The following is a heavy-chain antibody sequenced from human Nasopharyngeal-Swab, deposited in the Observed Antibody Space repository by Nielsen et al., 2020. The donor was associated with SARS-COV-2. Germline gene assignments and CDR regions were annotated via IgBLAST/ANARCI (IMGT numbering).Heavy chain of an antibody. CDR1: GFTFSSYW. V-gene: IGHV3-7*03. Sequence: GGSLRLSCAASGFTFSSYWMSWVRQAPGKGLEWVANIKQDGSEKYYVDSVKGRFTIYRDNAKNSLYLQMNSLRAEDTAVCYCAREGFRGGYRPHPLFDYWGQGTLVTVSS. J-gene: IGHJ4*02. CDR3: AREGFRGGYRPHPLFDY. CDR2: IKQDGSEK. D-gene: IGHD1-26*01.